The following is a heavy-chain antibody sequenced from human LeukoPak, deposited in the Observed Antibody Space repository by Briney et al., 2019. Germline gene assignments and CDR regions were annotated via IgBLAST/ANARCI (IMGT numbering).Heavy chain of an antibody. CDR1: GFTFDDYA. D-gene: IGHD4-17*01. J-gene: IGHJ2*01. CDR3: AKDWYLSDYGDMGWYFHL. CDR2: ISWNSGSI. Sequence: GGSLRLSCATSGFTFDDYAKHWVRQAPGKGLEWVSGISWNSGSIGYADSVKGRFTISRDNAKNSLYLQMNSLRAEDTALYYCAKDWYLSDYGDMGWYFHLWGRGTLVTVSS. V-gene: IGHV3-9*01.